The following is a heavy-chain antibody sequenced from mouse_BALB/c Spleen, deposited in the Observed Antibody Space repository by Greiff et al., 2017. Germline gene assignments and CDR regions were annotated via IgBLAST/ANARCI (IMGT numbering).Heavy chain of an antibody. D-gene: IGHD2-3*01. CDR2: ISSGGSYT. CDR3: TRLRWDY. CDR1: GFTFSSYT. V-gene: IGHV5-6-4*01. J-gene: IGHJ2*01. Sequence: DVKLVESGGGLVKPGGSLKLSCAASGFTFSSYTMSWVRQTPEKRLEWVATISSGGSYTYYPDSVKGRFTISRDNAKNTLYLQMSSLKSEDTARYYCTRLRWDYWGQGTTLTVSS.